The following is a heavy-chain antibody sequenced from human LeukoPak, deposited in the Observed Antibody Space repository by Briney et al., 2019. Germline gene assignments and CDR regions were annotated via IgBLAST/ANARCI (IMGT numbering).Heavy chain of an antibody. V-gene: IGHV4-30-4*01. Sequence: PSQTLSLTCTVSGGSISSGDYYWSWIRQPPGKGLEWYGYMYYSGSTYYNPSLKSRATISVDTSKNQFSLKLSSVTAADTAVYYCARPYYYDSRIDPWGQGTLVTVSS. CDR2: MYYSGST. CDR1: GGSISSGDYY. CDR3: ARPYYYDSRIDP. J-gene: IGHJ5*02. D-gene: IGHD3-22*01.